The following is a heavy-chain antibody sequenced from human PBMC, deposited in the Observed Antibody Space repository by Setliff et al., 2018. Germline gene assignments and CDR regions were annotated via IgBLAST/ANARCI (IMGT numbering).Heavy chain of an antibody. Sequence: SVKVSCKASGGTLSTLAITWVRQAPGQGLEWMGGTIPLLPLPNYAVKFQGRVTITADKSTTTAYMELTSLTSEDTAVYYCARDAITGTTKKYYYYLDVWGQGTTVTVS. J-gene: IGHJ6*03. CDR2: TIPLLPLP. CDR1: GGTLSTLA. CDR3: ARDAITGTTKKYYYYLDV. V-gene: IGHV1-69*10. D-gene: IGHD1-7*01.